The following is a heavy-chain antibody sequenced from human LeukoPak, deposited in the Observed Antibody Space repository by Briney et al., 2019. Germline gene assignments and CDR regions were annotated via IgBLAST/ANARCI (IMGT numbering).Heavy chain of an antibody. CDR3: TRVGALGAFDI. CDR1: GFTFGDYA. Sequence: PGGSLRLSCTASGFTFGDYAMSWVRQAPGKGLEWVGFIRSKAYGGTTEYAASVKGRFTISRDDSKSIAYLQMNSLKTEDTAVYYCTRVGALGAFDIWGQGTMVTVSS. CDR2: IRSKAYGGTT. J-gene: IGHJ3*02. V-gene: IGHV3-49*04.